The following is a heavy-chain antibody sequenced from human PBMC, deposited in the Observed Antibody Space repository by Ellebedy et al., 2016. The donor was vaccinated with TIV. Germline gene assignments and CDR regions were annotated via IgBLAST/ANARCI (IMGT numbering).Heavy chain of an antibody. CDR2: ISSDGNNK. Sequence: GGSLRLSCAASGFIFSSFAMFWVRQAPGKGLEWVAVISSDGNNKFYADSVKGRFTLSRDTSKNTVYLQMDSLRNEDTAVYYCARGPSASAYLDSWGQGALVSVSS. J-gene: IGHJ4*02. V-gene: IGHV3-30-3*01. CDR3: ARGPSASAYLDS. CDR1: GFIFSSFA.